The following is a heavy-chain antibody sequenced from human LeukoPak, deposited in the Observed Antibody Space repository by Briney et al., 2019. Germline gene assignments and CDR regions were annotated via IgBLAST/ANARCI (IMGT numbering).Heavy chain of an antibody. J-gene: IGHJ4*02. CDR2: ITSSSSTI. Sequence: GGSLRLSCAASGFTFSSYNMNWVRQAPGKGLEWVSYITSSSSTIYYADSVKGRFTISRDNAKNPLFLQMNSLRDEDTAVYYCARDMYYGDYEIDYWGQGTLVTVSS. CDR1: GFTFSSYN. D-gene: IGHD4-17*01. CDR3: ARDMYYGDYEIDY. V-gene: IGHV3-48*02.